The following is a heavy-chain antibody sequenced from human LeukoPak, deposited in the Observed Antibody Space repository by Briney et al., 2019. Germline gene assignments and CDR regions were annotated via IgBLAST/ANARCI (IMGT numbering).Heavy chain of an antibody. V-gene: IGHV3-64*01. J-gene: IGHJ1*01. Sequence: GGSLRLSCTASGFTFSSYAMHWVRQAPGKGLEFVSAISYNGDRYYANSVRGRFTISRDISKNTLYLQMGSLRPEDMAVYYCARVDSGSACASWGQGSLVTVSS. CDR2: ISYNGDR. CDR1: GFTFSSYA. CDR3: ARVDSGSACAS. D-gene: IGHD6-19*01.